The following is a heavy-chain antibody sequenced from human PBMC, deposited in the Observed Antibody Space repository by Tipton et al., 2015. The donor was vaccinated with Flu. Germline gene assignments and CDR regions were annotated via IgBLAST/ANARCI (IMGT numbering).Heavy chain of an antibody. Sequence: LRLSCTVSGHSISSGYYWGWIRQPPGKGLEWIGSIYQSGTTYYNPSLKRRVTISVDTSRNQFTLKLSSVTAADTAVYYCAKTYFDSSDSPDRFDPWGQGTLVTVSS. V-gene: IGHV4-38-2*02. CDR2: IYQSGTT. CDR1: GHSISSGYY. J-gene: IGHJ5*02. CDR3: AKTYFDSSDSPDRFDP. D-gene: IGHD3-22*01.